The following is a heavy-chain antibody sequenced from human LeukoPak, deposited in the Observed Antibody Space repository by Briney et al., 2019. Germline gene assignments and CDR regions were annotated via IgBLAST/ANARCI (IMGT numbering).Heavy chain of an antibody. CDR3: AKRGSGWYEDYYYYMDV. CDR2: IGGSGGGT. D-gene: IGHD6-19*01. J-gene: IGHJ6*03. Sequence: GGSLRLSCAASGFTFSTYGMSWVRQAPGKGLEWVSAIGGSGGGTYYADSVKGRFTVSRDNSKNTLYLQMNSLRAEDTAVYYCAKRGSGWYEDYYYYMDVWGKGTRSPSP. V-gene: IGHV3-23*01. CDR1: GFTFSTYG.